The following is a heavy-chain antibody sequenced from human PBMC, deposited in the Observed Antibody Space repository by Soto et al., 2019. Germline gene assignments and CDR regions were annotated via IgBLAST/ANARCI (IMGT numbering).Heavy chain of an antibody. CDR2: INPNSGGT. CDR3: ARVWGYSYGPLDY. V-gene: IGHV1-2*04. Sequence: ASVKVSCKASGYTFTGYYMHWVRQAPGQGLEWMGWINPNSGGTNYAQKFQGWVTMTRDTSISTAYMELSRLRSDDTAVYYSARVWGYSYGPLDYWGQGTLVTVSS. J-gene: IGHJ4*02. CDR1: GYTFTGYY. D-gene: IGHD5-18*01.